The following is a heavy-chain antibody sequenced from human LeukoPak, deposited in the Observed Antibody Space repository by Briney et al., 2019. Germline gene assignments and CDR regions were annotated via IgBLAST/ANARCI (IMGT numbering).Heavy chain of an antibody. CDR1: GFTFSSYW. J-gene: IGHJ3*02. CDR3: AKDFYRLGEFDAFDN. D-gene: IGHD3-16*01. V-gene: IGHV3-9*01. CDR2: ISWNSGRI. Sequence: PGGSLRLSCAASGFTFSSYWMHWVRQAPGKGLEWVSGISWNSGRIVCADSVKGRFTISRDNAKNSMYLQMNSLTVEDTALYYCAKDFYRLGEFDAFDNWGQGTMVTVSS.